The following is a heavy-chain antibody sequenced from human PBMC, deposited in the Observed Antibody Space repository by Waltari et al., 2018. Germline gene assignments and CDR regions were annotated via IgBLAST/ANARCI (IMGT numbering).Heavy chain of an antibody. V-gene: IGHV3-74*01. D-gene: IGHD2-15*01. J-gene: IGHJ6*02. CDR3: ARVATKRYSSPVPGRPYYYGMDV. CDR1: GFTFSRYW. CDR2: INSDGSSR. Sequence: EEQLVESGGGLAQPGESLRLSCAASGFTFSRYWMDWVRQAPGKGLVWVSRINSDGSSRTYADSGKGRFTISRDNAKNTLEVQMHRLRAEDTAVYYCARVATKRYSSPVPGRPYYYGMDVWGQGTTVTVSS.